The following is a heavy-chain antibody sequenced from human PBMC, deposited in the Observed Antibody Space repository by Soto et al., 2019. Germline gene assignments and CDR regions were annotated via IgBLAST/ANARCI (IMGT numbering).Heavy chain of an antibody. CDR1: GFTFSSYA. CDR2: ISGSGGST. D-gene: IGHD3-3*01. J-gene: IGHJ5*02. CDR3: AKGGYDFWSGYPHLNWFDP. Sequence: GGSLRLSCAASGFTFSSYAMSWVRQAPGKGLEWVSAISGSGGSTYYADSVKGRFTISRDNSKNTLYLQMNSLRAEDKAVYYCAKGGYDFWSGYPHLNWFDPWGQGTLVTVSS. V-gene: IGHV3-23*01.